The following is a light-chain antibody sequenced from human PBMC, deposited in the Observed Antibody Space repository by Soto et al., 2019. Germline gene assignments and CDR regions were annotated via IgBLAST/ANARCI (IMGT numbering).Light chain of an antibody. V-gene: IGLV2-11*01. J-gene: IGLJ3*02. CDR1: SSDVGGYNY. CDR2: DVS. CDR3: CSYAGSYTWG. Sequence: QSVLTQPRSVAGSLGQSVTISCTGTSSDVGGYNYVSWYQQHPGKAPKLMIYDVSKRPSGVPDRFSGSKSGNTASLTISGLQAEDEADYYCCSYAGSYTWGFGGGTKVTVL.